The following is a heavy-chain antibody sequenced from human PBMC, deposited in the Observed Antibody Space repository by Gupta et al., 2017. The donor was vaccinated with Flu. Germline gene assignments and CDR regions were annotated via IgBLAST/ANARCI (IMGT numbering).Heavy chain of an antibody. V-gene: IGHV4-59*01. CDR3: ARDRGSFLNYFYYYGMDV. CDR1: LASTISFY. J-gene: IGHJ6*02. Sequence: QGHLQASGPGLVKPSETLSRSCNVSLASTISFYLSWIRQPPGKGLEWIGFIYYSGGTYYNPSLKSRVTMSIDTPKNQFSLKLSSVTAADTAVYYCARDRGSFLNYFYYYGMDVWGQGTTVTVSS. CDR2: IYYSGGT. D-gene: IGHD1-26*01.